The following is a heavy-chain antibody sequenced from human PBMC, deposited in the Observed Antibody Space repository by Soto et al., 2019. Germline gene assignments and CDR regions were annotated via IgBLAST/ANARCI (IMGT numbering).Heavy chain of an antibody. J-gene: IGHJ3*02. CDR1: GDSVSRNSAA. V-gene: IGHV6-1*01. Sequence: SQTLSLPCAISGDSVSRNSAAWHWIRQSPSRGLEWLGRTYYRSKWYNDYAVSVKSRISINPDTSKNQFSLQLNSVTPEDTAVYYCARAPGGIDAFDIWGQGTMVTV. CDR2: TYYRSKWYN. D-gene: IGHD3-16*01. CDR3: ARAPGGIDAFDI.